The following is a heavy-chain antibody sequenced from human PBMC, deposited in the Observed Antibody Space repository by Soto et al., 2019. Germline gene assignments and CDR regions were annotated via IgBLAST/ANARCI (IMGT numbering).Heavy chain of an antibody. Sequence: PSETLSLTCTVSGGSISSYYWSWIRQPPGKGLEWIGYIYYSGSTNYNPSLKSRVTISVDTSKNQFSLKLSSVTAADTAVYYCARVKGQVTMVREVIITGYNWFDPWGEGTLVTVSS. D-gene: IGHD3-10*01. CDR3: ARVKGQVTMVREVIITGYNWFDP. V-gene: IGHV4-59*01. CDR2: IYYSGST. CDR1: GGSISSYY. J-gene: IGHJ5*02.